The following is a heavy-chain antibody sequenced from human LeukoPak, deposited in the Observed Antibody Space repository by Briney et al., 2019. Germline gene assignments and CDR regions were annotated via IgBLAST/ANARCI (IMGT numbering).Heavy chain of an antibody. CDR2: IRNKATSYTT. D-gene: IGHD3-22*01. V-gene: IGHV3-72*01. CDR3: ARGLNSGYYYDLDGFDL. Sequence: GGSLRLSCAASGFTFSDHYMDWVRQAPGKGLEWVGRIRNKATSYTTDYAVSVRGRFTISRSDSENSLYLQMNSLKREATALYYCARGLNSGYYYDLDGFDLSGQGTTVTVSS. CDR1: GFTFSDHY. J-gene: IGHJ3*01.